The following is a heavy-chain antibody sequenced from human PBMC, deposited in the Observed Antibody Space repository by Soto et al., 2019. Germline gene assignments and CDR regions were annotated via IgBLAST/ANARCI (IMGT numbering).Heavy chain of an antibody. V-gene: IGHV4-31*02. D-gene: IGHD2-2*01. CDR2: IYYSGST. Sequence: PGKGLEWIGYIYYSGSTYYNPSLKSRVTISVDTSKNQFYLKLSSVTAPAPAVYYCARDRICSIFFFQAEDGIRALCTVSAFRLNRSSDL. J-gene: IGHJ2*01. CDR3: ARDRICSIFFFQAEDGIRALCTVSAFRLNRSSDL.